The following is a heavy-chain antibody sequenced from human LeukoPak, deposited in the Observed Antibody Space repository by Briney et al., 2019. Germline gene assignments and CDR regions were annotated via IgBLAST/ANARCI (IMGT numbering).Heavy chain of an antibody. CDR1: GGSISSYY. CDR3: ARGGESGGYSYGYPRMDV. Sequence: SETLSLTCTVSGGSISSYYWSWIRQPAGKGLEWIGRIYTSGSTNYNPSLKSRVTMSVDTSKNQFSLKLRSVTAADTAVYYCARGGESGGYSYGYPRMDVWGQGTTVTVSS. J-gene: IGHJ6*02. V-gene: IGHV4-4*07. D-gene: IGHD5-18*01. CDR2: IYTSGST.